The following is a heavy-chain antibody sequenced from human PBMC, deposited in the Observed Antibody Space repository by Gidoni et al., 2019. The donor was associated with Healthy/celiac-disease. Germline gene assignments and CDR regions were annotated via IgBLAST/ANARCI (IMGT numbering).Heavy chain of an antibody. CDR3: ALDRDGYNDY. D-gene: IGHD5-12*01. V-gene: IGHV3-53*04. Sequence: EVQLLSSGGCLVQPGGSLSLSCAASGFTVSSNYMRWVRQAPGKGLEWVSVSYSGGSTYYADSVKGRFTISRHNSKNTLYLQMNSLRAEDTAVYYCALDRDGYNDYWGQGTLVTVSS. J-gene: IGHJ4*02. CDR2: SYSGGST. CDR1: GFTVSSNY.